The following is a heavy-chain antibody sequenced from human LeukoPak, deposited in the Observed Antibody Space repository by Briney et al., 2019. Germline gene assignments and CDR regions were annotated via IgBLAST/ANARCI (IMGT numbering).Heavy chain of an antibody. CDR3: ARDPELLDAFDI. Sequence: PSETLSLTCTVSGGSISSGGYYWSWIRQHPGKGLEWIGYIYYSGSTYYNPSLKSRVTISVDTSKNQFSLKLSSVTAADTAVYYCARDPELLDAFDIWGQGTMVTVSS. V-gene: IGHV4-31*03. D-gene: IGHD1-26*01. CDR2: IYYSGST. CDR1: GGSISSGGYY. J-gene: IGHJ3*02.